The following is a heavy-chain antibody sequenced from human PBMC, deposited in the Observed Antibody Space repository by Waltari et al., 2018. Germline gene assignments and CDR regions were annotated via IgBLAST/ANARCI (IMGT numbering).Heavy chain of an antibody. J-gene: IGHJ3*01. Sequence: GWIRQPPGQGLEWIGTLSYSGVTYSSPALRSRVTISGDTSKNQLSLTLGSVTAADTAVYYCATYIGASVGTAAFDVWGQGTTVTVSS. CDR3: ATYIGASVGTAAFDV. V-gene: IGHV4-39*01. CDR2: LSYSGVT. D-gene: IGHD5-12*01.